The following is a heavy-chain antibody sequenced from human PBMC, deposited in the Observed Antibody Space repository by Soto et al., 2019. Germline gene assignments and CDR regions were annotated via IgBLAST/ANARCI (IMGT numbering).Heavy chain of an antibody. CDR3: ARDPLLLWFGELLFGGMDY. D-gene: IGHD3-10*01. V-gene: IGHV1-3*01. Sequence: ASVKVSCKASGYTFTSYAMHWLRQSPGQRLEWMGWINAGNGNTKYSQKFQGRVTITRDTSASTAYMELSSLRSEDTAVYYCARDPLLLWFGELLFGGMDYWGQGTLVTVSS. CDR2: INAGNGNT. J-gene: IGHJ4*02. CDR1: GYTFTSYA.